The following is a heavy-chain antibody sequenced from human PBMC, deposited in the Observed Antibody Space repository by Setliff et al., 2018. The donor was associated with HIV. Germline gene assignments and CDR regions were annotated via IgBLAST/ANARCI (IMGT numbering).Heavy chain of an antibody. D-gene: IGHD1-1*01. CDR1: GYYISGGYY. Sequence: PSDTLSLTCAVSGYYISGGYYWCWIRQSPGKGLEWIGCIFNSGQTYYNPSLNSRIAISMDTSENQFSLRLTSVTAADTALYFCARAPPGIQLLTTTNGPYYFDFWGQGLLVTVSS. V-gene: IGHV4-38-2*01. CDR3: ARAPPGIQLLTTTNGPYYFDF. CDR2: IFNSGQT. J-gene: IGHJ4*02.